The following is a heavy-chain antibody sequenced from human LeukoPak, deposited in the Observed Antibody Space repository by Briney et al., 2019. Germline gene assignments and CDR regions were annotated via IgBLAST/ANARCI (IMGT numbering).Heavy chain of an antibody. J-gene: IGHJ5*02. V-gene: IGHV3-30*02. CDR2: IRYDESNK. CDR3: ATMQWLEGVDWFDP. D-gene: IGHD6-19*01. CDR1: GFIFSNYG. Sequence: PGGSLRLSCAASGFIFSNYGMNWVRQAPGKGLEWVAFIRYDESNKFYADSVKGRFTISRDNSKNTLFLQMNSLRAEDTAVYYCATMQWLEGVDWFDPWGQGTLVTVSS.